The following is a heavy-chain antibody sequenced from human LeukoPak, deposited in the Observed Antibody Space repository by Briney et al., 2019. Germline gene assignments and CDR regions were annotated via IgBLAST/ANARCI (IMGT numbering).Heavy chain of an antibody. D-gene: IGHD3-9*01. CDR1: GGSISSYY. CDR2: IYYSGST. Sequence: SETLSLTCTVSGGSISSYYWSWIRQPPGKGLEWVGYIYYSGSTNYNPSLKSRVTISVDTSKNQFSLKLSSVTAADTAVYYCARVSRYYDILTGYQNWFDPWGQGTLVTVSS. CDR3: ARVSRYYDILTGYQNWFDP. V-gene: IGHV4-59*01. J-gene: IGHJ5*02.